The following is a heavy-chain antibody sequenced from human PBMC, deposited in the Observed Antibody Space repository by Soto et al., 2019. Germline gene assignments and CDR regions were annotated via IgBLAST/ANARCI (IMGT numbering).Heavy chain of an antibody. J-gene: IGHJ4*02. V-gene: IGHV3-15*01. CDR3: TTDSLDCSGGSCYRPGY. Sequence: EVQLVESGGGLVKPGGSLRLSCAASGFTFSNAWMSWVRQAPGKGLEWVGRIKSKTGGGTTDYAAPVKGRFTISRDDSKNTLYLQMNSLKTEDTAVYYCTTDSLDCSGGSCYRPGYWGQGTLVTVSS. CDR1: GFTFSNAW. CDR2: IKSKTGGGTT. D-gene: IGHD2-15*01.